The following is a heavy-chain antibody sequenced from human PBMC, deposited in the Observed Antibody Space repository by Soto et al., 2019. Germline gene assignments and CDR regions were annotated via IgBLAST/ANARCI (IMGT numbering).Heavy chain of an antibody. V-gene: IGHV3-64*01. CDR2: ISSNGVGT. CDR1: GFTLSGYA. Sequence: EVQLAESGGGLALAGGSLRLSCAASGFTLSGYAMDWVRQAPGKGLEYVSGISSNGVGTYYANSVQGRFTISRDNSKNTVYLQMRSLRPEDMAVYYCASRARPDFYYMDVWGKGTTVTVSS. CDR3: ASRARPDFYYMDV. J-gene: IGHJ6*03. D-gene: IGHD6-6*01.